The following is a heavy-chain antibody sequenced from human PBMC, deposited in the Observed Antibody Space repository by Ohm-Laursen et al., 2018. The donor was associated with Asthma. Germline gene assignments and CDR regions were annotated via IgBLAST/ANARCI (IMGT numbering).Heavy chain of an antibody. CDR1: GGSISSGGYY. CDR3: ARDREGMFDY. D-gene: IGHD3-10*01. CDR2: IYYSGST. J-gene: IGHJ4*02. V-gene: IGHV4-31*03. Sequence: TLSLTCTVSGGSISSGGYYWSWIRQHPGKGLEWIGYIYYSGSTYHNPSLKSRVTISVDTSKNQFSLKLSSVTAADTAVYYCARDREGMFDYWGQGTLVTVSS.